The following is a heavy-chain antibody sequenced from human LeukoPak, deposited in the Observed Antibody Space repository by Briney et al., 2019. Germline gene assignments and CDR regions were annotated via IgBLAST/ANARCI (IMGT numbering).Heavy chain of an antibody. CDR1: GDSFTSVTDY. J-gene: IGHJ4*02. CDR2: GDYSGGT. CDR3: AGERGEEYSSGWYKTNFFYN. V-gene: IGHV4-39*07. Sequence: SETLSLTCTVSGDSFTSVTDYWAWIRQPPGKGLEWVATGDYSGGTYYNPSLESRVAISADMSKNQISLQLTSVTGADTAVYYCAGERGEEYSSGWYKTNFFYNWGQGIRVTVSS. D-gene: IGHD6-19*01.